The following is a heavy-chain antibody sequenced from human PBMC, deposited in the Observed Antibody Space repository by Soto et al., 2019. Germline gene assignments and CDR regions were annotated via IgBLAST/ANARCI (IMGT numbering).Heavy chain of an antibody. CDR2: IWHDGNNK. V-gene: IGHV3-33*01. CDR3: ASDLVGASDSYGLDV. CDR1: CFTFSNYG. D-gene: IGHD1-26*01. J-gene: IGHJ6*02. Sequence: VGSLRLSCAASCFTFSNYGMHWVRQAPGKGLEWVAIIWHDGNNKYYADSVRGRFIISRDNSKNRLYLQMNSLRAEDTAVYYCASDLVGASDSYGLDVWGQGTPVTVSS.